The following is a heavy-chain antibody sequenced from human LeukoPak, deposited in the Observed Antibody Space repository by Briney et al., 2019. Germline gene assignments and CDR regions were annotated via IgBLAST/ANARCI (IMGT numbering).Heavy chain of an antibody. CDR1: GFNFSDSR. CDR2: INRDGTEK. V-gene: IGHV3-7*04. CDR3: VRGDWYLES. J-gene: IGHJ4*02. D-gene: IGHD2-21*01. Sequence: GGSLRLSCATSGFNFSDSRMTWVRQAPGKGLQWVANINRDGTEKHFLDSEEGRFTISRDNAKNSLYLQMNTLRPQDTALYFCVRGDWYLESWGQGALVTVSS.